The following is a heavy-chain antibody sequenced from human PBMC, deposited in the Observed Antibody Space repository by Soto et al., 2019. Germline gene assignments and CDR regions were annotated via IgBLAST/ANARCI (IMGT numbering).Heavy chain of an antibody. Sequence: GGSLRLSCAASGFTFSNAWMDCVRQAPGKGLEWVGRIKSKTDGGTTDYAAPVKGRFTISRDDSKNTLYLQMNSLKTEDTAVYYCTTDGLSIVGATRPLDYWGQGTLVTVSP. J-gene: IGHJ4*02. CDR1: GFTFSNAW. D-gene: IGHD1-26*01. CDR2: IKSKTDGGTT. CDR3: TTDGLSIVGATRPLDY. V-gene: IGHV3-15*07.